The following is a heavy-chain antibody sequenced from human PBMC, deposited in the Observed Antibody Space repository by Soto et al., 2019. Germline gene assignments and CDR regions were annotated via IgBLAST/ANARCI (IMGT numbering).Heavy chain of an antibody. V-gene: IGHV4-4*02. CDR1: CGSISSSNW. J-gene: IGHJ3*02. CDR2: IYHSGST. Sequence: SETLSLTCAVSCGSISSSNWWSWVRQPPGKGLEWIGEIYHSGSTNYNPSLKSRVTISVDKSKNQFSLKLSSVTAADTAAYYCARRIMIEGYDAFDIWGQGTMVTVSS. CDR3: ARRIMIEGYDAFDI. D-gene: IGHD3-16*01.